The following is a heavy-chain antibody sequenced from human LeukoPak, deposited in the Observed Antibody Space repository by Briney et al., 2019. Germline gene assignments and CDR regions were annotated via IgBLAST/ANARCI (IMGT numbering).Heavy chain of an antibody. CDR1: GFTFSSHS. CDR2: ISSSSSTI. CDR3: ARGAYYYED. V-gene: IGHV3-48*01. Sequence: PGGCLRLSCAASGFTFSSHSENWVRQAPGKGLEWVSYISSSSSTIYYADSVKGRFTISRDNAKNSLYLQMNSLRAEDTAVYYCARGAYYYEDWGQGTLVTVSS. D-gene: IGHD3-22*01. J-gene: IGHJ4*02.